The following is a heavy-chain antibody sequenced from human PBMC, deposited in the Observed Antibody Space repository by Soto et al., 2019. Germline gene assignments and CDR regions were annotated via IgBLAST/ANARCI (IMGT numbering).Heavy chain of an antibody. V-gene: IGHV1-69*01. CDR1: GDSFSSYA. J-gene: IGHJ4*02. CDR2: IIPIFETP. CDR3: AASDSSSWQHDY. Sequence: QVQLVQSGAEMKKPGSSVKVSCKVSGDSFSSYAISWVRQAPGEGLEWVGGIIPIFETPNYAQNLQGRVTITAVESTPTAYMEVTRLRPEDTAVFYCAASDSSSWQHDYWGQGTLITVSS. D-gene: IGHD6-13*01.